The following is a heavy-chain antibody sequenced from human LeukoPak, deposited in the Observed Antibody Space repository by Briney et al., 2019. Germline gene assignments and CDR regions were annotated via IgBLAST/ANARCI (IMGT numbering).Heavy chain of an antibody. Sequence: SETLSLTCTVSGGSISSYYWSWIRQPAGKGLEWIGRIYTSGSTNYNPPLKSRVTISVDTSKNQFSLKLSSVTAADTAVYYCARQPGPYSGSYLAYDYWGQGTPVTVSS. CDR2: IYTSGST. CDR3: ARQPGPYSGSYLAYDY. CDR1: GGSISSYY. J-gene: IGHJ4*02. D-gene: IGHD1-26*01. V-gene: IGHV4-4*07.